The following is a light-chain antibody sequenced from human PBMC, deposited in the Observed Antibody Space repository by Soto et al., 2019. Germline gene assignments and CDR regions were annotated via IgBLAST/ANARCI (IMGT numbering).Light chain of an antibody. V-gene: IGKV3-20*01. Sequence: EIVLTQSPGTLSLSPGERATLSCRASQSVRSNYLAWYQQKPGQAPRLLIYGASSRATGSPDRFSGTGSGTDSTLTISRLEPEDFALYYGQPDGGSPYTFGQGTKLEIK. CDR1: QSVRSNY. CDR3: QPDGGSPYT. J-gene: IGKJ2*01. CDR2: GAS.